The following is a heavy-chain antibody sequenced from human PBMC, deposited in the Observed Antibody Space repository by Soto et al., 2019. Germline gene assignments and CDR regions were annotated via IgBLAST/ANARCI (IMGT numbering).Heavy chain of an antibody. J-gene: IGHJ5*02. Sequence: QVQLVQSGAEVKKPGSSVKVSCKASGGTFSSYAISWVRQAPGQRLEWMGGIIPMFGTTKYAQKFQGRLTITADESTSTAYMELSSLRSGDTAVYYCARGVVVVAASQLGWFDPWGQGTLVTVSS. D-gene: IGHD2-15*01. CDR1: GGTFSSYA. CDR2: IIPMFGTT. CDR3: ARGVVVVAASQLGWFDP. V-gene: IGHV1-69*01.